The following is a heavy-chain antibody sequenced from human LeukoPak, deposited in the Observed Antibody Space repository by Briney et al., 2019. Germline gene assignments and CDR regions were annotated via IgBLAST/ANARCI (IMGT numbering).Heavy chain of an antibody. CDR2: IYYSGST. D-gene: IGHD5-18*01. CDR1: GGSISSYY. V-gene: IGHV4-59*12. CDR3: ARTAVDTFYYMDV. Sequence: SETLSLTCTVSGGSISSYYWSWIRQPPGKGLEWIGYIYYSGSTNYNPSLKSRVIISVDTSKNQFSLKLSSVTAVDTAVYYCARTAVDTFYYMDVWGKGTTVTVSS. J-gene: IGHJ6*03.